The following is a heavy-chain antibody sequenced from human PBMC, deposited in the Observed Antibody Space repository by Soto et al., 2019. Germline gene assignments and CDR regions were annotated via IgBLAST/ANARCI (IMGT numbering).Heavy chain of an antibody. CDR1: GGTFSPYT. V-gene: IGHV1-69*02. CDR3: TRDWEITVSTWSFGGF. J-gene: IGHJ4*02. D-gene: IGHD3-10*01. CDR2: IIPFHGVT. Sequence: QVQLVQSGAEVKKPGSSVKVSCKASGGTFSPYTINWVRQAPGQGLEWMGRIIPFHGVTNYAQKFQARVTITAEKPTSTAYMELSGLRFEDTAMYYCTRDWEITVSTWSFGGFWGRGTLVTVSS.